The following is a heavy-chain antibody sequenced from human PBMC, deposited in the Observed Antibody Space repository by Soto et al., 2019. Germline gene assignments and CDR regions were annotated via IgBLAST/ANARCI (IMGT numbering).Heavy chain of an antibody. CDR2: IYHSGNT. Sequence: QVQLQESGPGLVKPSQTLSLICTVSGGAISSGDYYWSWIRQPPGKGLEWIGYIYHSGNTYYNPSLKRRVTISVGTSKNKFSLKLNSVTAAGTDVYYCAREVNNFDSNGDAFDIWGQGTMVTVSS. J-gene: IGHJ3*02. CDR3: AREVNNFDSNGDAFDI. CDR1: GGAISSGDYY. D-gene: IGHD3-9*01. V-gene: IGHV4-30-4*01.